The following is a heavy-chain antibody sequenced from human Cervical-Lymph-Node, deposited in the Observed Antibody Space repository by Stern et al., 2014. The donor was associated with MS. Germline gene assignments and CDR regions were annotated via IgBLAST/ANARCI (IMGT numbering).Heavy chain of an antibody. CDR3: ARLAALSSGPFDY. D-gene: IGHD3-22*01. CDR2: IYYTGST. Sequence: QMQLQESGPELVKPSETLSLTCSVSGTSTITNYWSWVRQSPGKGLEWIGIIYYTGSTNYNPSLKSRVSMSVDTSKNQFSVKVTSVTAADTAVYYCARLAALSSGPFDYWGQGTLVTVS. J-gene: IGHJ4*02. V-gene: IGHV4-59*01. CDR1: GTSTITNY.